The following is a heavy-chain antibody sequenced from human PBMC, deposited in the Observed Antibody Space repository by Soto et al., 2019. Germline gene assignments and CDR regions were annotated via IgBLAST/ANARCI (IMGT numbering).Heavy chain of an antibody. D-gene: IGHD3-22*01. J-gene: IGHJ4*02. CDR2: IWYDGSNK. V-gene: IGHV3-33*01. CDR1: GFTFSSYG. CDR3: ARGRGSRYYLDY. Sequence: QVQLVESGGGVVQPGRSLRLSCAASGFTFSSYGMHWVRQAPGKGLEWVAVIWYDGSNKYYADSVKGRFTISRDNSKNKLYLQLNSLRAEDAAVYYCARGRGSRYYLDYCGQGTLVTLSS.